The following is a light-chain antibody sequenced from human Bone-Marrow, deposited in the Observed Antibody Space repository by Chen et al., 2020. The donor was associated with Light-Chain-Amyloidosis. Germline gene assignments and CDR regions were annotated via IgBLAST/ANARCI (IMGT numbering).Light chain of an antibody. Sequence: QSALTQPASVSGSPGQSITISCTGTSSDVGSYNLVSWYQQHPGKAPKLMIYEVSKRPSGVSNRVSGSKSGNTASLTISGLQAEDEADYYCCSYAGSSTTYVFGTGTKVTVL. CDR3: CSYAGSSTTYV. CDR1: SSDVGSYNL. V-gene: IGLV2-23*02. J-gene: IGLJ1*01. CDR2: EVS.